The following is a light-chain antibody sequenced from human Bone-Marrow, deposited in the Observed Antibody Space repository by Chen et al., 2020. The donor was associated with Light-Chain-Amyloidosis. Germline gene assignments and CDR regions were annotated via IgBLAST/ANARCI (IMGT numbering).Light chain of an antibody. CDR2: RDT. J-gene: IGLJ2*01. Sequence: SYELTQPPSVSVSPGHTARITCSGDDLPTKYAYWYQKKPGQAPVLVIHRDTERPSGISERFSGSSSGTTATLTISGVQAEDEADYHCQSADSSGTYEVIFGGGTKLTVL. CDR3: QSADSSGTYEVI. CDR1: DLPTKY. V-gene: IGLV3-25*03.